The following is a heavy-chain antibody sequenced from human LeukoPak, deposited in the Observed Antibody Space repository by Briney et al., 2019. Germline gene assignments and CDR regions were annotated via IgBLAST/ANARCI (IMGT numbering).Heavy chain of an antibody. CDR2: INPKSGGT. D-gene: IGHD6-6*01. CDR3: ARTLVQFDY. V-gene: IGHV1-2*02. CDR1: GYTFTAYY. J-gene: IGHJ4*02. Sequence: GASVKVSCKASGYTFTAYYMHWVRQAPGQGLEWMGWINPKSGGTKYAQKFQGRVTMTRDTSISTTYMELTSLRSDDTAVYYCARTLVQFDYWGQGTLVTVSS.